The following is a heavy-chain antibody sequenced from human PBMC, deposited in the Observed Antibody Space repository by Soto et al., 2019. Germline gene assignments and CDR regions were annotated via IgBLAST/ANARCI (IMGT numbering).Heavy chain of an antibody. CDR3: ARERITIFGVVIIGYYYGMDV. Sequence: SETLSLTCSVSGDSISTNAYYWTWIRQHPAKGLEWLGYIFYSGDTYYNPSLKSRVTISVDTSKNQFSLKLSSVTAADTAVYYCARERITIFGVVIIGYYYGMDVWGQGTTVTVSS. J-gene: IGHJ6*02. CDR1: GDSISTNAYY. CDR2: IFYSGDT. D-gene: IGHD3-3*01. V-gene: IGHV4-30-4*01.